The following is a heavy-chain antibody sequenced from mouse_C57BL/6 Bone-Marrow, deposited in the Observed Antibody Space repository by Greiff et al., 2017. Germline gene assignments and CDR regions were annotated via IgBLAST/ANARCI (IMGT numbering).Heavy chain of an antibody. CDR1: GFTFSDYG. D-gene: IGHD3-3*01. CDR2: ISSGSSTI. V-gene: IGHV5-17*01. J-gene: IGHJ3*01. CDR3: ARGDGGEWFAD. Sequence: DVMLVESGGGLVKPGGSLKLSCAASGFTFSDYGMHWVRQAPEKGLEWVAYISSGSSTINYADTVKGRFTISRDNAKNTLFLQMTSLRSEDTAMYYCARGDGGEWFADWGQGTLVTASA.